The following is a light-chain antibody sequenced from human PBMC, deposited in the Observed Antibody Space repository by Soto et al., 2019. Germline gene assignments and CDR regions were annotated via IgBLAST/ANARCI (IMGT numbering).Light chain of an antibody. CDR3: SSYTSSSTLV. J-gene: IGLJ7*01. CDR2: EVS. Sequence: QSALTQPASVSGSPGQSITLSCTGTSSDVGGYKYVSWYQQQSGQAPKIMIYEVSNRPSGVSNRFSGSKSGNTASLTISGLQAEEEADYYCSSYTSSSTLVFGGGTQLTVL. CDR1: SSDVGGYKY. V-gene: IGLV2-14*01.